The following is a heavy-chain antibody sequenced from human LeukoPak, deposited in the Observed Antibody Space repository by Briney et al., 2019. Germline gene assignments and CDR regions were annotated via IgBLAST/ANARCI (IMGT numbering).Heavy chain of an antibody. Sequence: PSETLSLTCTVSGGSISSSSYYWGWIRQPPGKGLEWIGSIYYSGSTYYNPSLKSRVTISVDTSKNQFSLKLSSVTAEDTAVYYCASSAPYCGGDCYGFDPWGQGTLVTISS. CDR1: GGSISSSSYY. D-gene: IGHD2-21*02. CDR2: IYYSGST. J-gene: IGHJ5*02. CDR3: ASSAPYCGGDCYGFDP. V-gene: IGHV4-39*01.